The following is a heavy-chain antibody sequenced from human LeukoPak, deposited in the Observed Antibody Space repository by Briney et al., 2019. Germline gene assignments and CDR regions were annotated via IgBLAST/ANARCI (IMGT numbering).Heavy chain of an antibody. CDR3: AGAGYSYGTGYYFDY. Sequence: SEALSLTCTVSGGSISSYYWSWIRLPPGKGLEGIGYIYYTGATYYNPSLKSRFTISLDTSKNQFSLKLSSVAAADAALYYWAGAGYSYGTGYYFDYWGQGALVTVSS. CDR1: GGSISSYY. J-gene: IGHJ4*02. CDR2: IYYTGAT. V-gene: IGHV4-59*01. D-gene: IGHD5-18*01.